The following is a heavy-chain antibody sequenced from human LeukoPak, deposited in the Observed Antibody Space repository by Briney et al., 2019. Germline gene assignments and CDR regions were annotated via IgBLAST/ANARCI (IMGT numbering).Heavy chain of an antibody. V-gene: IGHV1-18*04. CDR2: ISAYNGNT. J-gene: IGHJ3*02. D-gene: IGHD3-16*01. CDR1: GYTFTGYY. Sequence: ASVKVSCKATGYTFTGYYMHWVRQAPGQGLEWMGWISAYNGNTNYAQKLQGRVTMTTDTSTSTAYMELRSLRSDDTAVYYCARDLRVMRPVQDAFDIWGQGTMVTVSS. CDR3: ARDLRVMRPVQDAFDI.